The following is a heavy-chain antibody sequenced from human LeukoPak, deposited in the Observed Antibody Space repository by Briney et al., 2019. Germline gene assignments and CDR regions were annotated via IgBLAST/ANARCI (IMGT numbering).Heavy chain of an antibody. J-gene: IGHJ4*02. V-gene: IGHV3-49*04. CDR2: IRSKVWGGTP. CDR3: SRDQTPYY. Sequence: GGSLRLSCTTSGFTFGDYAMTWVRQAPGKGLEWVGFIRSKVWGGTPEYAASVKGRFTISRNDSKGIAYLQMNSLKTEDTAVYYCSRDQTPYYWGQGTLVTVSS. CDR1: GFTFGDYA.